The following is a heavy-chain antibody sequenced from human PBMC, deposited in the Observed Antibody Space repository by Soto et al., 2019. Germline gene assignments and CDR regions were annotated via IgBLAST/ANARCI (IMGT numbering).Heavy chain of an antibody. Sequence: PSETLSITCTVSGGSISSGDYYWSWIRQPPGKGLEWIGYIYYSGSTYYNPSLKSRVTISVDTSKNQFSLKLSSVTAADTAVYYCASHQYYDSSGYYPTFRAGYYYGMDVWGQGTTVTVSS. CDR3: ASHQYYDSSGYYPTFRAGYYYGMDV. J-gene: IGHJ6*02. V-gene: IGHV4-30-4*01. CDR2: IYYSGST. D-gene: IGHD3-22*01. CDR1: GGSISSGDYY.